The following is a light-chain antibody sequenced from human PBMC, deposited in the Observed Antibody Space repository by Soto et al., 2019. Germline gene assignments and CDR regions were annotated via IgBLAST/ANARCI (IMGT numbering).Light chain of an antibody. CDR1: QSVSSN. V-gene: IGKV3-15*01. J-gene: IGKJ2*01. Sequence: IVMTQSPATLSVSPGERATLSCRASQSVSSNLAWYQQKPGQAPRLLIYGASTRATAIPARFSGSGSGTEFTLTISSLQSEDFEVYYCQQYNNWPRTFGQGTKLEIK. CDR3: QQYNNWPRT. CDR2: GAS.